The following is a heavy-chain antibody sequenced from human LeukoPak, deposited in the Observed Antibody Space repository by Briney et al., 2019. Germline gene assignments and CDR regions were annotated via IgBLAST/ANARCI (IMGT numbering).Heavy chain of an antibody. CDR1: GFTFSSYG. J-gene: IGHJ4*02. Sequence: GGSLRLSCAASGFTFSSYGMHWVRQAPGKGLEWVAVISYDGSNKYYADSVKGRFTISRDNSKNTLYLQMNSLRDEDTAVYYCARDRFTMVRGVIDFWGQGTLVTVSS. V-gene: IGHV3-30*03. D-gene: IGHD3-10*01. CDR2: ISYDGSNK. CDR3: ARDRFTMVRGVIDF.